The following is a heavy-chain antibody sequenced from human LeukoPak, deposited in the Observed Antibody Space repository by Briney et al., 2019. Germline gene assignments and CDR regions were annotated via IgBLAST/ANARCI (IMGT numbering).Heavy chain of an antibody. CDR1: GGSISSGGYS. V-gene: IGHV4-30-2*01. D-gene: IGHD3-22*01. Sequence: SETLSLTCAVSGGSISSGGYSWSWIRQPPGKGLEWIGYIYHSGSTYYNPSLKSRVTISVGRSKNQFSLKLSSVTAADTAVYYCARVTYYYDSSGYYPAYYFDYWGQGTLVTVSS. CDR3: ARVTYYYDSSGYYPAYYFDY. J-gene: IGHJ4*02. CDR2: IYHSGST.